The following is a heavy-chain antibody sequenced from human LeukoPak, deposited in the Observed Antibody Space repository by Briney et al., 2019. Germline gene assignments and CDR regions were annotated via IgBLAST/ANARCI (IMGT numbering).Heavy chain of an antibody. Sequence: TGGSLRLSCAASGFTFSSYAMNWVRQAPGKGLEWVAAISGSGGSTYYADSVKGRFTISRDNSKNTLYLQMNSLRAEDTAVYFCAKSRSGSANWALQIFDNWGQGTLVTVSS. D-gene: IGHD1-1*01. V-gene: IGHV3-23*01. CDR1: GFTFSSYA. J-gene: IGHJ4*02. CDR3: AKSRSGSANWALQIFDN. CDR2: ISGSGGST.